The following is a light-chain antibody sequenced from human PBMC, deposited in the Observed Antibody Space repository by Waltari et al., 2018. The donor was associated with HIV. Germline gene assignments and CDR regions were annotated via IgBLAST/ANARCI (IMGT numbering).Light chain of an antibody. CDR3: GTWDTRLSAGVV. Sequence: QSVLTQPPSVSAAQGQKVTISCSGSSSNIGNNYVSWYQQLPGTAPKLLIYDDNKRPSGSPDRFSGSKSGTSATLDITGRQSGDEADYYCGTWDTRLSAGVVFGGGTKLTVL. CDR1: SSNIGNNY. J-gene: IGLJ2*01. CDR2: DDN. V-gene: IGLV1-51*01.